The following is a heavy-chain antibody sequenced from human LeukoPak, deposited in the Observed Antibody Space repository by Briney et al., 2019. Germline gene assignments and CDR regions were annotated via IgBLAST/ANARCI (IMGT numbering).Heavy chain of an antibody. V-gene: IGHV3-53*01. Sequence: GGSLRLSCAASGFTVGSTYISWVRQAPGKGLEWVSLIYSGGSTKYADSVKARYTISRDNSKNTVYLQMNNLRAEDTAVYYCARATLDNWGQGTLVTVSS. CDR2: IYSGGST. CDR3: ARATLDN. J-gene: IGHJ4*02. CDR1: GFTVGSTY.